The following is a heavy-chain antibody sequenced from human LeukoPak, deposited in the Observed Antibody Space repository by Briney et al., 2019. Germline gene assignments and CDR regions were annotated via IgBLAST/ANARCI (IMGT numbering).Heavy chain of an antibody. J-gene: IGHJ4*02. Sequence: SVTLSLTCTVSGGSISSYYWSWIRQPAGKGLEWIGRIYTSGSTNYNPSLKSRVTTSVDTSKNQFSLKLSSVTAADTAVYYCASDIVVVPAARGGGSYYANYWGQGTLVTVSS. CDR2: IYTSGST. CDR3: ASDIVVVPAARGGGSYYANY. D-gene: IGHD2-2*01. CDR1: GGSISSYY. V-gene: IGHV4-4*07.